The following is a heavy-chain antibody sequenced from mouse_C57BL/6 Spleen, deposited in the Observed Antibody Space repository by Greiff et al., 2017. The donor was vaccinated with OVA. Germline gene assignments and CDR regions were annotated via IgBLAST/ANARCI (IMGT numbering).Heavy chain of an antibody. CDR2: ISGGGGNT. CDR1: GFTFSSYT. D-gene: IGHD1-1*01. J-gene: IGHJ2*01. Sequence: EVNLVESGGGLVKPGGSLKLSCAASGFTFSSYTMSWVRQTPEKRLEWVATISGGGGNTYYPDSVKGRFTISRDNAKNTLYLQMSSLRSEDTALYYCARNYYGSSPYFDYWGQGTTLTVSS. V-gene: IGHV5-9*01. CDR3: ARNYYGSSPYFDY.